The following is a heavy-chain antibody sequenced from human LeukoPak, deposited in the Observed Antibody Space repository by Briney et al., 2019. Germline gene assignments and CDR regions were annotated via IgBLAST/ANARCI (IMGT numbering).Heavy chain of an antibody. CDR1: GYTFTGYY. CDR2: ISAYNGNT. CDR3: ARGGVLRYFDWSYYFDY. J-gene: IGHJ4*02. V-gene: IGHV1-18*04. Sequence: GASVKVSCKASGYTFTGYYMHWVRQAPGQGLEWMGWISAYNGNTNYAQKLQGRVTMTTDTSTSTAYMELRSLRSDDTAVYYCARGGVLRYFDWSYYFDYWGQGTLVTVSS. D-gene: IGHD3-9*01.